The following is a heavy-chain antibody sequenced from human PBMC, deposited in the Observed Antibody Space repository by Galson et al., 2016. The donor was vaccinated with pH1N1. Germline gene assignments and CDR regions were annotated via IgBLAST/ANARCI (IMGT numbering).Heavy chain of an antibody. J-gene: IGHJ6*03. CDR3: AKSVAARPPYMDV. V-gene: IGHV4-59*01. CDR2: IYYSADYSGST. Sequence: SETRSLTCSVSGGSISSYYWSYIRQPPGKGLEWIGYIYYSADYSGSTNYNPSLKSRVTISVDTSKNQLSLKLMSVTAADTAVYYCAKSVAARPPYMDVWGKGTTVTVSS. CDR1: GGSISSYY. D-gene: IGHD6-6*01.